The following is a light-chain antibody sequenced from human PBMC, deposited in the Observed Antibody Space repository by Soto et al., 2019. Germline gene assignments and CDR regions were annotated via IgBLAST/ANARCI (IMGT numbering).Light chain of an antibody. CDR2: GES. V-gene: IGKV3-20*01. J-gene: IGKJ5*01. CDR1: QSVSSSY. Sequence: EIVLTQSPGTLSLSPGERATLSCRASQSVSSSYLAWYQQKPGQAPRLLIYGESSRATGIPDRFSGSGSGTDFTLTISRLEPEDFAVYYCQHYGSSWTFGQGTRLEIK. CDR3: QHYGSSWT.